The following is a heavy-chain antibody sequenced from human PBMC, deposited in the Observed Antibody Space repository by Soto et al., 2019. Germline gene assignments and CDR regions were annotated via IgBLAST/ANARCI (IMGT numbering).Heavy chain of an antibody. D-gene: IGHD3-22*01. CDR1: GGSISSYY. CDR2: IYYSGST. V-gene: IGHV4-59*08. Sequence: SETLSLTCTVSGGSISSYYWSWIRQPPGKGLERIGYIYYSGSTYYNPSLKSRVTISVDTSKNQFSLKLSSVTAADTAVYYCARAGDYYDSSGYSTYFDYWGQGTLVTVSS. CDR3: ARAGDYYDSSGYSTYFDY. J-gene: IGHJ4*02.